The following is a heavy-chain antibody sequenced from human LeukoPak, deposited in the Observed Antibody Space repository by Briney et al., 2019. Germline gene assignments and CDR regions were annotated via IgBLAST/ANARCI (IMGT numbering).Heavy chain of an antibody. D-gene: IGHD6-19*01. CDR3: ARLESSGWYALFDY. V-gene: IGHV4-39*01. CDR2: IYYSGST. J-gene: IGHJ4*02. Sequence: WVRQPPGKGLGWNGSIYYSGSTYYNPSLKSRVTISVDTSKNQFSLKLSSVTAADTAVYYCARLESSGWYALFDYWGQGTLVTVSS.